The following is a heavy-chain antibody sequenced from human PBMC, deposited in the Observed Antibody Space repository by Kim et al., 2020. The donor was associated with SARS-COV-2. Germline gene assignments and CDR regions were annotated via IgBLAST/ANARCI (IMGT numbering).Heavy chain of an antibody. D-gene: IGHD4-17*01. CDR2: T. J-gene: IGHJ4*02. CDR3: ARGAYGDVSFDY. Sequence: TEYGQKVQGRVLMTTDTSTNTAYMDLWSLRSDDTAMYYCARGAYGDVSFDYWGQGTLVTVAS. V-gene: IGHV1-18*01.